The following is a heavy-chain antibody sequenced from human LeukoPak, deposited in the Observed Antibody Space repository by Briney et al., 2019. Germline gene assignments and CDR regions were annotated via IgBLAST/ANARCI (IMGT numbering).Heavy chain of an antibody. J-gene: IGHJ4*02. Sequence: GGSLRLSCEASGFTFSTYSMTWVRQAPGKGLEWVSSIRDSGGNTYYAESVKGRFTVSRGNSKNTLYLQMSSLKAEDTAVYYCAKDSRGWSRDYWGQGTLVTVSS. D-gene: IGHD6-19*01. V-gene: IGHV3-23*01. CDR3: AKDSRGWSRDY. CDR2: IRDSGGNT. CDR1: GFTFSTYS.